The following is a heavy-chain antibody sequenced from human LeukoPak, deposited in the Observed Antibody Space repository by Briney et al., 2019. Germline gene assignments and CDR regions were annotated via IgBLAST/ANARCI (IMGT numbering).Heavy chain of an antibody. CDR1: GYTFTSYG. CDR3: ARDNPYYYDTRGSWFDP. J-gene: IGHJ5*02. Sequence: ASVKVSCKASGYTFTSYGISWVRQAPGQGLEWMGWISAYNGNTNYAQKLQGRVTMTTDTSTSTAYMELRSLRSDDTAVYYSARDNPYYYDTRGSWFDPWGQGTLVTVSS. V-gene: IGHV1-18*01. CDR2: ISAYNGNT. D-gene: IGHD3-22*01.